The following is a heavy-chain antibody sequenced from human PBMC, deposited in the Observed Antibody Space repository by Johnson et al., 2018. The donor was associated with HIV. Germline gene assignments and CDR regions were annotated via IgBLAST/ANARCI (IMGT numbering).Heavy chain of an antibody. J-gene: IGHJ3*02. CDR2: IKRDGSET. Sequence: VQLVESGGNLVQPGGALRLSCAASGFNFTYYWMSWVRQAPGKGLEWVANIKRDGSETYYGDSVKGRFTISRDNAKNSLYLQMNSRRAEDTAVYYCATLNGHAFDIWGPGTMVTVS. V-gene: IGHV3-7*05. CDR3: ATLNGHAFDI. CDR1: GFNFTYYW.